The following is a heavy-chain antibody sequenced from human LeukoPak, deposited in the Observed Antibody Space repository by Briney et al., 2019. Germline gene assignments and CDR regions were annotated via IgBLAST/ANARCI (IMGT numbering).Heavy chain of an antibody. Sequence: SQTLSLTCTVSGASMRSETHYWSWLRQLPGKGPEWIAYIYYTAGAYYNPSLQSRVTISLDASENQFSLKLSSVTAADTAVYYCARTRTIDYGDPHYFDYWGQGTLVTVSS. J-gene: IGHJ4*02. CDR1: GASMRSETHY. CDR3: ARTRTIDYGDPHYFDY. CDR2: IYYTAGA. V-gene: IGHV4-31*03. D-gene: IGHD4-17*01.